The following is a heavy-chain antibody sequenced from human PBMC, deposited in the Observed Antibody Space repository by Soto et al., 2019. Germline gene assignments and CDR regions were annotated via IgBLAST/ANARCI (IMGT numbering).Heavy chain of an antibody. V-gene: IGHV3-23*01. CDR3: AKDGEYCSGGSCSAGYFQH. CDR1: GFTFSSYA. J-gene: IGHJ1*01. CDR2: ISGSGGST. D-gene: IGHD2-15*01. Sequence: GGSLRLSCAASGFTFSSYAMSWVRQAPGKGLEWVSAISGSGGSTYYADSVKGRFTISRDNSKNTLYLQMNSLRAEDTAVYYCAKDGEYCSGGSCSAGYFQHWGQGTLVTVSS.